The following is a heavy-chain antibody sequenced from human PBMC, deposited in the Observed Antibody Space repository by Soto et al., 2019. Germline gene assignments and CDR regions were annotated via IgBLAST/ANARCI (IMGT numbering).Heavy chain of an antibody. J-gene: IGHJ6*02. CDR2: IRSKAYGETT. V-gene: IGHV3-49*03. CDR1: GFTFGDYA. Sequence: GGSLRLSCTCFGFTFGDYAISWSRQAPGKGLEWVGVIRSKAYGETTDYGASVKGRFTILRDDSKSIAYLQLNSLQSEDTGVYYCTRYTYTSRYSYFGMDVWGHGTAVTVSS. D-gene: IGHD2-2*01. CDR3: TRYTYTSRYSYFGMDV.